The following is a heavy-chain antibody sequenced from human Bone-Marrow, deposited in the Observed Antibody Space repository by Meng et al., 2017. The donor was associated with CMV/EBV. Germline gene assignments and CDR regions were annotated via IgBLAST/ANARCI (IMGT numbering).Heavy chain of an antibody. CDR1: GFTVSSNY. Sequence: GESLKISCAASGFTVSSNYMSWVRQAPGKGLEWVSVIYSGGSTYYADSVKGQFTISRENAKNSLYLQMNSLRAGDTAVYYCAREHPYSNYDPFDYWGQGTLVTVSS. J-gene: IGHJ4*02. CDR3: AREHPYSNYDPFDY. D-gene: IGHD4-11*01. CDR2: IYSGGST. V-gene: IGHV3-53*01.